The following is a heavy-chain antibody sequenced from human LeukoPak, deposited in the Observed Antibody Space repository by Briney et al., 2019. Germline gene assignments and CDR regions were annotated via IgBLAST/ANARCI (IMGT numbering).Heavy chain of an antibody. J-gene: IGHJ5*02. CDR3: AREEDVYDFWSGFDP. D-gene: IGHD3-3*01. CDR1: GGSISSGSYY. CDR2: IYTSGST. Sequence: SQTLSLTCTVSGGSISSGSYYWSWIRQPAGKGLEWIGRIYTSGSTNYNPSLKSRVTISVDTSKNQFSLKLSSVTAADTAVYYCAREEDVYDFWSGFDPWGQGTLVTVSS. V-gene: IGHV4-61*02.